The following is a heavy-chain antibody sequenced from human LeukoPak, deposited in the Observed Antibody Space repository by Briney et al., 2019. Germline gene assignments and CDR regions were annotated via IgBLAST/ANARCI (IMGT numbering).Heavy chain of an antibody. Sequence: GGSLRLSCAASGFTFDDYAMHWVRQAPGKGLEWVSGISWNSGSIGYADSVKGRFTISRDNAKNSLYLQMNSLRAEDTALYYCAKDTSGKTYNWFDPWGQGTLVTVSS. CDR3: AKDTSGKTYNWFDP. V-gene: IGHV3-9*01. J-gene: IGHJ5*02. CDR1: GFTFDDYA. CDR2: ISWNSGSI. D-gene: IGHD2-15*01.